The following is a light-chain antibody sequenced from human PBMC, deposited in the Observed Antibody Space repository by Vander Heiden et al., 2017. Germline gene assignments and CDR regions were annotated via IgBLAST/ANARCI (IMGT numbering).Light chain of an antibody. CDR3: QQYDSTPPIT. CDR1: QSVLYSSNNKNY. CDR2: WAS. Sequence: DIVMTQSPDSLAVSLGERATINCKSSQSVLYSSNNKNYLAWYQQKPGQPPKLLIYWASTREAGVPDRFSGSGSGTDFTLTISSLQAEDVAVYYCQQYDSTPPITFGHGTKVXIK. V-gene: IGKV4-1*01. J-gene: IGKJ3*01.